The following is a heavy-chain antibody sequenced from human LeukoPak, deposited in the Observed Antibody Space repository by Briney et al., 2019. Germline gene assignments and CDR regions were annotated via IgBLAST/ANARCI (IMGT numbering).Heavy chain of an antibody. J-gene: IGHJ6*02. Sequence: PGGSLRLSCAASGFTFSSYSMNSVRQAPGKGLVWVSRIKSDGSTTSYADSVKGRFTISRDNAKNTLYLQMNSLRAEDTAVYYCARGYNGLDVWGQGTTVTVSS. CDR2: IKSDGSTT. CDR3: ARGYNGLDV. V-gene: IGHV3-74*01. CDR1: GFTFSSYS.